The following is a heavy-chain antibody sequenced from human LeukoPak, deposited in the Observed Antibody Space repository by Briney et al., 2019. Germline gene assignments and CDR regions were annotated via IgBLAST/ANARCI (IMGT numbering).Heavy chain of an antibody. CDR3: ARAGGALFDY. Sequence: SETLSLTCAVYGGSFSGYYWSWIRQPPGKGLEWIGEINHSGSTNYNPSLKSRVTISVDTSKNQSSLKLSSVTAADTAVYYCARAGGALFDYWGQGTLVTVSS. CDR2: INHSGST. CDR1: GGSFSGYY. D-gene: IGHD3-16*01. V-gene: IGHV4-34*01. J-gene: IGHJ4*02.